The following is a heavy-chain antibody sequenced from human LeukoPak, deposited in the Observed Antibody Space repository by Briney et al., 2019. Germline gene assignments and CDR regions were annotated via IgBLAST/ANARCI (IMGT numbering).Heavy chain of an antibody. J-gene: IGHJ2*01. CDR3: ATEGGIDYWYFGL. Sequence: PGGCLKLSCAVSGVTFSIYWMHWVRQAPGKGPVWVSRINKSGRSTSYADPVKGRFTISRDNAKNTLYLQMTDQRAEDSAVYDCATEGGIDYWYFGLWGRGTLVTVSS. CDR1: GVTFSIYW. CDR2: INKSGRST. D-gene: IGHD3-16*01. V-gene: IGHV3-74*01.